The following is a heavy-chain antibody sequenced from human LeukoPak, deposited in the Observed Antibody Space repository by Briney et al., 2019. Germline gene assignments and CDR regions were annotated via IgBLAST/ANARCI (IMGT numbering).Heavy chain of an antibody. D-gene: IGHD3-16*02. CDR2: INHSGST. CDR1: GGSFSGYY. V-gene: IGHV4-34*01. Sequence: PSETLSPTCAVYGGSFSGYYWSWIRQPPGKGLEWIGEINHSGSTNYNPSLKSRVTISVDTSKNQFSLKLSSVTAADTAVYYCARWYYDYVWGSYRYPGHFDYWGQGTLVTVSS. J-gene: IGHJ4*02. CDR3: ARWYYDYVWGSYRYPGHFDY.